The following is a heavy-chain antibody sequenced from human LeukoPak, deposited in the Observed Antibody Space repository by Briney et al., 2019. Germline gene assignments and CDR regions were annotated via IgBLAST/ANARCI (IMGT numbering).Heavy chain of an antibody. Sequence: PSETLSLTFTVSGGSISSYYWSWIRQPAGKGLEWIGCIYTSGSTNYNPSLKSRVTMSVDTSKNQFSLKLSSVTAADTAVYYCAREDIVVVPAAIYYYYYMDVWGKGTTVTVSS. D-gene: IGHD2-2*01. CDR2: IYTSGST. J-gene: IGHJ6*03. V-gene: IGHV4-4*07. CDR3: AREDIVVVPAAIYYYYYMDV. CDR1: GGSISSYY.